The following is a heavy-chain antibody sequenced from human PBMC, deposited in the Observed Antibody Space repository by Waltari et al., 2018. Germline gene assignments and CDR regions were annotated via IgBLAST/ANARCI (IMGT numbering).Heavy chain of an antibody. J-gene: IGHJ4*02. CDR3: ARGRIAAAGF. CDR2: INHSGST. Sequence: QVQLQQWGAGLLKPSETLSLTCAVYGGSFSGYYWSWIRQPPGKGLEWIGEINHSGSTNYNPSLKSRVTISVDTSKNQFSLKLSSVTAADTAVYYCARGRIAAAGFWGQGTLVTVSS. V-gene: IGHV4-34*01. D-gene: IGHD6-13*01. CDR1: GGSFSGYY.